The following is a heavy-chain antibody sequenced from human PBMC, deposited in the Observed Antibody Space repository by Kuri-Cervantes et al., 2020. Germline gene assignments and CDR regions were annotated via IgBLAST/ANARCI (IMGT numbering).Heavy chain of an antibody. CDR1: GYTFTSYG. CDR3: ARLGLNMVRGVILYFQH. D-gene: IGHD3-10*01. V-gene: IGHV1-8*02. CDR2: MNPNSGNT. Sequence: ASVKISCKASGYTFTSYGISWVRQAPGQGLEWMGWMNPNSGNTGYAQKFQGRVTMTRDTSISTAYMELSRLRSNDTAVYYCARLGLNMVRGVILYFQHWGQGTLVTVSS. J-gene: IGHJ1*01.